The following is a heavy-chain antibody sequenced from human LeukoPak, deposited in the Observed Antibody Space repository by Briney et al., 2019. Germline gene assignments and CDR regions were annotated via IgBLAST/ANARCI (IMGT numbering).Heavy chain of an antibody. CDR3: AREAYGFGDAFAI. CDR1: CASISSGTYY. Sequence: SETLSLTCSVCCASISSGTYYWSWIRQPAGKGLKWIGRIYTSGSTDYNPSLKSRVTMSLDTSKNQFSLKLYSVTAADTAVYFCAREAYGFGDAFAIWGQRTMVTVSS. CDR2: IYTSGST. J-gene: IGHJ3*02. D-gene: IGHD3-3*01. V-gene: IGHV4-61*02.